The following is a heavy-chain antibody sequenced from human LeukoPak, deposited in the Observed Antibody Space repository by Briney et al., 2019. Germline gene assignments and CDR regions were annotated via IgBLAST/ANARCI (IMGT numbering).Heavy chain of an antibody. CDR1: GYTFTSYG. D-gene: IGHD3-16*01. CDR2: ISAYNGNT. V-gene: IGHV1-18*01. Sequence: GASVKVSCKASGYTFTSYGISWVRQAPGQGLEWMGWISAYNGNTDYAQSLQGRVTMTIDTSTSTVYMELRSLRSDDTAVYYCARDVGRSYDLDYWVQGTLVTVSS. J-gene: IGHJ4*02. CDR3: ARDVGRSYDLDY.